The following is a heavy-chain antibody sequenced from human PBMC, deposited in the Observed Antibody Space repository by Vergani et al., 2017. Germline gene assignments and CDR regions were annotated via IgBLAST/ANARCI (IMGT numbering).Heavy chain of an antibody. V-gene: IGHV4-39*01. CDR1: GGSISSSSYY. J-gene: IGHJ4*02. CDR3: ARSGFYDFWSGYSDY. D-gene: IGHD3-3*01. Sequence: QLQLQESGPGLVKPSETLSLTCTVSGGSISSSSYYWGWIRQPPGKGLEWIGSIYYSGSTYYNPSLKSRVTISVDTSKNQFSLKLSSVTAADTAVYYCARSGFYDFWSGYSDYWGQGTLVTVSS. CDR2: IYYSGST.